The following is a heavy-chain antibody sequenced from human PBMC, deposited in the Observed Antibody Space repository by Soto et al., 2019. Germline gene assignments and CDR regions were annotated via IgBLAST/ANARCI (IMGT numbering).Heavy chain of an antibody. CDR1: GGSISSSNW. CDR2: IYHSGST. CDR3: ARGYYYYGSGSYYNDWFDP. D-gene: IGHD3-10*01. V-gene: IGHV4-4*02. J-gene: IGHJ5*02. Sequence: SETLSLTCAVSGGSISSSNWWSWVRQPPGKGLEWIGEIYHSGSTNYNPSLKSRVTISVDKSKNQFSLKLSSVTAADTAVYYCARGYYYYGSGSYYNDWFDPWGQGTLVTVSS.